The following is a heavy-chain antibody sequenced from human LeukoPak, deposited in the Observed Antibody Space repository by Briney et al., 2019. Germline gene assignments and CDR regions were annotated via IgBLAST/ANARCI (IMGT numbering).Heavy chain of an antibody. CDR2: IKGDGRST. V-gene: IGHV3-74*01. Sequence: GGSLRLSCAASGFTFSTYWMHWVRQAPGKGLVWVARIKGDGRSTIYADSVKGRFTISRDNSKTTLYLQTSSLRAEDTAVYYCARASTTVPNLLDHWGRGTLVTVSS. CDR3: ARASTTVPNLLDH. D-gene: IGHD4-17*01. J-gene: IGHJ4*02. CDR1: GFTFSTYW.